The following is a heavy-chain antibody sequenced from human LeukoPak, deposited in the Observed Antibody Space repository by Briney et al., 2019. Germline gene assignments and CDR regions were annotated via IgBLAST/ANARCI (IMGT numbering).Heavy chain of an antibody. CDR3: ARGTNFLIFDY. V-gene: IGHV3-66*01. CDR1: GFTVSSNY. J-gene: IGHJ4*02. Sequence: GGSLRLSCAPSGFTVSSNYMSWVRQAPGKGLEWVSVIYSGGSTYYADSVKGRFTISRDNSKNTLYLQMNSLRAGDTAVYYCARGTNFLIFDYWGQGTLVTVSS. CDR2: IYSGGST. D-gene: IGHD2-8*01.